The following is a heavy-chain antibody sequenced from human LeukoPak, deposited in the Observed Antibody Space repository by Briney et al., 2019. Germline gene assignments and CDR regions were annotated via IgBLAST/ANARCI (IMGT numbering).Heavy chain of an antibody. CDR3: ARHEDLHGLGDY. J-gene: IGHJ4*02. CDR1: GYSFTSYW. Sequence: GESLKISCKGSGYSFTSYWTGCLRQMPGKGLEWMGIIYPGDSDTRYSPSFQGQVTISADKSISTAYLQGSSLKASDTAMYYCARHEDLHGLGDYWGQGTLVTVSS. CDR2: IYPGDSDT. D-gene: IGHD3-3*01. V-gene: IGHV5-51*01.